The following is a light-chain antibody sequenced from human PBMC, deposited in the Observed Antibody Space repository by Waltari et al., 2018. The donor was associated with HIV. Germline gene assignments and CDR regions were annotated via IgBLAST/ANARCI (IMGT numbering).Light chain of an antibody. V-gene: IGKV4-1*01. Sequence: DIVMTQSPDSLAVSLGERATINCKSSQSIFYNSNNKNYLAWYQQKPGQPPKLLIYWASTRESGVPDRFSGSGSGTYFTLPISSLQAEDVAVYYCQQYFTSPVTFGQGTKLEIK. CDR1: QSIFYNSNNKNY. CDR2: WAS. CDR3: QQYFTSPVT. J-gene: IGKJ2*01.